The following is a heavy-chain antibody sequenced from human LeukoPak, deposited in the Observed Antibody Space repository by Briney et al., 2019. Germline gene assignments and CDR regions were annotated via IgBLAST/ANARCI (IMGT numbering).Heavy chain of an antibody. V-gene: IGHV3-21*01. CDR3: ARDSRRYFDY. J-gene: IGHJ4*02. CDR2: ISSSSSYI. CDR1: GFTFSSYS. Sequence: KPGGSLRLSCAASGFTFSSYSMKWVRQAPGKGLEWVSSISSSSSYIYYADSVKGRFTISRDNAKNSLYLQMNSLRAEDTAVYYCARDSRRYFDYWGQGTLVTVSS.